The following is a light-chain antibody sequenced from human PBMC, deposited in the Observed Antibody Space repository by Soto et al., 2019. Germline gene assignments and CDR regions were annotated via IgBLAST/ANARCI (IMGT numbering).Light chain of an antibody. CDR1: QSVSSK. Sequence: EIVMTQSPATLSQSPGERVTLSCRASQSVSSKLAWYQQKPGQAPRLLIYGASIRATDIPARFSGSGPGTEFTLTISRLQSEDFAIFYCQQYSNWPYTFGQGTKVDIK. J-gene: IGKJ2*01. CDR3: QQYSNWPYT. CDR2: GAS. V-gene: IGKV3-15*01.